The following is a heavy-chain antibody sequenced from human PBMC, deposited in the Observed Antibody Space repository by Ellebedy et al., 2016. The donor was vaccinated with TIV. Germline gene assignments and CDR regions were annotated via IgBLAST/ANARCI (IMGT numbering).Heavy chain of an antibody. CDR3: ATTGGTLDY. J-gene: IGHJ4*02. Sequence: GGSLRLSXAASGFTFSSYGMHWVRQAPGKGLEWVAVISYDGSNKYYADSVKGRFTISRDNSKNTLYLQMNSLRAEDTAVYYCATTGGTLDYWGQGTLVTVSS. D-gene: IGHD1-14*01. V-gene: IGHV3-30*03. CDR1: GFTFSSYG. CDR2: ISYDGSNK.